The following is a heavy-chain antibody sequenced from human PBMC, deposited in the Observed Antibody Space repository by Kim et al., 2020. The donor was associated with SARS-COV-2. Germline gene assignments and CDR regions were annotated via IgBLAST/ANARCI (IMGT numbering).Heavy chain of an antibody. J-gene: IGHJ4*02. CDR2: ISAYNGNT. Sequence: ASVKISCKASGYTFTSYGISWVRQAPGQGLEWMGWISAYNGNTNYAQKLQGRVTMTTDTSTSTAYMELRSLRSDDTAVYYCAREGLGMVRGAEGYFDYWGQGTLVTVSS. V-gene: IGHV1-18*04. CDR1: GYTFTSYG. D-gene: IGHD3-10*01. CDR3: AREGLGMVRGAEGYFDY.